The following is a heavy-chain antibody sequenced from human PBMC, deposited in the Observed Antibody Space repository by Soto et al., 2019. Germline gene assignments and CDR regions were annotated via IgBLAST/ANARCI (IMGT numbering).Heavy chain of an antibody. CDR1: GFTFDDYA. J-gene: IGHJ6*02. CDR3: ARFGHPYGVDV. D-gene: IGHD3-16*01. V-gene: IGHV3-43*01. Sequence: EVQLVESGGVVVQPGGSLRLSCAASGFTFDDYAMHWVRQAPGKGLEWVSLISWDGGSTYYADSVKGRFTISRDNAKNALFLEMNNLRPEDTALYYCARFGHPYGVDVWGRGTAVTVS. CDR2: ISWDGGST.